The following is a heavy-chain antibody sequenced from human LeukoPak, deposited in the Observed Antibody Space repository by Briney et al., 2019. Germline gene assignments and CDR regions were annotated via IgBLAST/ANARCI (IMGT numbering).Heavy chain of an antibody. V-gene: IGHV3-53*01. CDR2: ISTGGSP. Sequence: GGSLRLSCAASGFTVSNNYMTWVRQAPGKGLEWVSLISTGGSPYYTDSVKGRFTISGDNSKNTLFLQMNSLRAEDTAVYYCVRGFRGYSFDYWGQGTLVTVSS. CDR1: GFTVSNNY. J-gene: IGHJ4*02. CDR3: VRGFRGYSFDY.